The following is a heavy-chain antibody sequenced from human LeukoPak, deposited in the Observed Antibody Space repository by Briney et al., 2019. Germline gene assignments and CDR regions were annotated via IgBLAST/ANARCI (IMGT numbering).Heavy chain of an antibody. CDR2: IYHSGST. J-gene: IGHJ6*04. V-gene: IGHV4-38-2*02. Sequence: SETLSLTCTVSGYSISSGYYWGWIRQPPGRGLEWFGSIYHSGSTYYNPSLKSRVTISVDTSKNQSSLTLSSVTAADTAVYYCARSGDSSGYMAVWGKGTTVTVSS. D-gene: IGHD3-22*01. CDR3: ARSGDSSGYMAV. CDR1: GYSISSGYY.